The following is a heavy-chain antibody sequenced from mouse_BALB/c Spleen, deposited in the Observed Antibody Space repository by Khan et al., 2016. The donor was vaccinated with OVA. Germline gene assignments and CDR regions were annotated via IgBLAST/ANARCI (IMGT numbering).Heavy chain of an antibody. CDR2: ISPGSGDT. Sequence: QVQLQQSGAELARPGASVKLSCKASGYTFTEYYINWVEQRTGQGLEWIGEISPGSGDTYYNEKFKGKATLTADKSSSTAYMQLSSLTSEASAVXFCARRNYFGYTFAYWGQGTLVTVSA. D-gene: IGHD1-2*01. CDR1: GYTFTEYY. CDR3: ARRNYFGYTFAY. V-gene: IGHV1-77*01. J-gene: IGHJ3*01.